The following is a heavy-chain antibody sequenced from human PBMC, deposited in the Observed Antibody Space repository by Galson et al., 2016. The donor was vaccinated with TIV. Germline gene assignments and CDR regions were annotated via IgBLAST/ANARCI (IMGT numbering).Heavy chain of an antibody. CDR3: TRAGGKNGASCYATCETFDI. V-gene: IGHV6-1*01. CDR1: GDSVSSDSAA. J-gene: IGHJ3*02. CDR2: TYYRSRWYY. Sequence: CAISGDSVSSDSAAWNWVRQSPSRGLEWLGRTYYRSRWYYDYKVSVKSRITINPDTSKNQFSLQLNSVTPEDTAVYYCTRAGGKNGASCYATCETFDIWGQATMFTVSS. D-gene: IGHD2-2*01.